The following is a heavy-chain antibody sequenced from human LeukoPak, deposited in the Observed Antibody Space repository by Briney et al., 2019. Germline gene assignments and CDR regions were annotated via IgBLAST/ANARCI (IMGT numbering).Heavy chain of an antibody. CDR2: IKYDGSNK. CDR1: GFTFSNYG. CDR3: ARDSNSGYYGEYFDY. Sequence: PGTSLRLSCAASGFTFSNYGMHWVRQAPGKGLEWVAIIKYDGSNKYYADSVKGRFTISRDNSKNTLYLQMNSLRAEDTAVYYCARDSNSGYYGEYFDYWGQGTLVTVSS. V-gene: IGHV3-33*01. D-gene: IGHD3-22*01. J-gene: IGHJ4*02.